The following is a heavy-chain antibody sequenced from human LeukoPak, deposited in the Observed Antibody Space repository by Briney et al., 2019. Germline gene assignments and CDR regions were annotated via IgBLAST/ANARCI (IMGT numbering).Heavy chain of an antibody. Sequence: GGSLRLSCAASGVTFRFYAMAWVRHAPGKGLEWVSGITSSGDDTYFADSVRGRFTISRDNSKNTLYLQMNSLRAEDTAVYYCAKRAGLIAARRGVFDYWGQGTLVTVSS. CDR2: ITSSGDDT. D-gene: IGHD6-6*01. V-gene: IGHV3-23*01. CDR3: AKRAGLIAARRGVFDY. J-gene: IGHJ4*02. CDR1: GVTFRFYA.